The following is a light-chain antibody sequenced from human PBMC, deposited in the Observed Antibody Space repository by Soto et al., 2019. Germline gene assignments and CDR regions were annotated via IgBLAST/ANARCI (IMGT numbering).Light chain of an antibody. CDR3: QQSYIMSEGYT. CDR1: QTVGGNY. CDR2: EAS. Sequence: EIVLTQSPGTLSLSPGERATLSCRASQTVGGNYLAWYQQKPGRAPRLLIYEASSRATGIPDRFGGSGSGTDFTLTISRLQPEDFATYYCQQSYIMSEGYTFGQGTKLEIK. V-gene: IGKV3D-20*02. J-gene: IGKJ2*01.